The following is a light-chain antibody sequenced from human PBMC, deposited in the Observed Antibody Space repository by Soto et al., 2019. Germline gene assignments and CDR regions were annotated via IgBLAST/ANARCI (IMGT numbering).Light chain of an antibody. V-gene: IGKV3-15*01. J-gene: IGKJ2*01. CDR1: QSVGNN. CDR3: HQYDDWPPYT. CDR2: GAY. Sequence: EIEMTQSPATLSLSPGERATVSCRASQSVGNNLAWYQQKSGQAPRLLIYGAYTRAAGVPARFSGTGSGTEFTLTISSLQSEDFAVYYCHQYDDWPPYTFGQGTMLEFK.